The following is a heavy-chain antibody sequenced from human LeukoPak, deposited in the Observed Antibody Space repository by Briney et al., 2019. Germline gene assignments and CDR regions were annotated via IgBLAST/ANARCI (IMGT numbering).Heavy chain of an antibody. CDR1: EYSFTDKY. J-gene: IGHJ5*02. V-gene: IGHV1-2*02. CDR2: INPNSGGT. CDR3: ARDNSVGDTAWWFDP. Sequence: ASVKVSFKACEYSFTDKYMHCVRQGPGQGLEWMGGINPNSGGTNYAQKFQGRVTMTTDTSMSTAYMELSRLTSDDTAVYYCARDNSVGDTAWWFDPWGQGTLVTVSS. D-gene: IGHD1-26*01.